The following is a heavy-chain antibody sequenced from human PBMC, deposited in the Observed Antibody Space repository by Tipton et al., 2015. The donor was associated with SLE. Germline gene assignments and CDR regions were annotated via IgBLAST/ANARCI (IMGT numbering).Heavy chain of an antibody. CDR3: ARGLGGDLLLY. CDR1: GYTFTTYG. Sequence: QLVQSGAEVKKPGASVKVSCRASGYTFTTYGVSWVRQAPGQGLEWMGWLTAYSAKTNYSQTFQGRVTMTTDTSTSTAYMEFRSLKADDTAVYYCARGLGGDLLLYWAQGTWVTVSP. D-gene: IGHD2-21*02. CDR2: LTAYSAKT. J-gene: IGHJ4*02. V-gene: IGHV1-18*01.